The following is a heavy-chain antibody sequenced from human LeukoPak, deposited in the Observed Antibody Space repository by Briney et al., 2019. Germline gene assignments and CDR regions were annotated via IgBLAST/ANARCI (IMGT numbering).Heavy chain of an antibody. CDR3: ARGYSSGWSHFDY. J-gene: IGHJ4*02. V-gene: IGHV3-23*01. D-gene: IGHD6-19*01. CDR2: ISGSGGST. Sequence: PGGSLRLSCAASGFTFSSYAMSWVRQAPGKGLEWVSAISGSGGSTYYADSVKGRFTISRDNSKNALYLQMNSLRAEDTAVYYCARGYSSGWSHFDYWGQGTLVTVSS. CDR1: GFTFSSYA.